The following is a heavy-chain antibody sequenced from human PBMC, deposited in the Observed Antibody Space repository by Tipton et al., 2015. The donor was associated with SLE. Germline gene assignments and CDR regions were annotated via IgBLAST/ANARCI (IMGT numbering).Heavy chain of an antibody. V-gene: IGHV4-34*12. D-gene: IGHD1-1*01. CDR1: GESFLGYF. J-gene: IGHJ4*02. Sequence: TLSLTCAVYGESFLGYFWTWIRQPPGKGLEWIGEIIHSGTTNYNPSLKSRVSISVDTSKNQFSLKLSSVTAADTAVYYCARVAPTEVFDFWGQETLVTVSS. CDR3: ARVAPTEVFDF. CDR2: IIHSGTT.